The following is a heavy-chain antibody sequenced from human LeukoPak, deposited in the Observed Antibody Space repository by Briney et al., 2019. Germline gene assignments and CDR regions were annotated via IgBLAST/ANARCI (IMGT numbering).Heavy chain of an antibody. CDR3: ARHGITMVRGVIIKPYNWFDP. D-gene: IGHD3-10*01. CDR1: GGSISSYY. Sequence: SETLSLTCTVSGGSISSYYWSWIRQPPGKGLEWMGYIYYSGSTNYNPSLKSRVTISVDTSKNQFSLKLSSVTAADTAVYYCARHGITMVRGVIIKPYNWFDPWGQGTLVTVSS. J-gene: IGHJ5*02. V-gene: IGHV4-59*08. CDR2: IYYSGST.